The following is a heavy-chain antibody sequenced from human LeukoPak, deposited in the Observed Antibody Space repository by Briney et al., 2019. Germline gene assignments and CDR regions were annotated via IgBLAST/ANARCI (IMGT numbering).Heavy chain of an antibody. D-gene: IGHD3-10*01. CDR3: ARGGLLWFGELWDY. CDR2: IKQDGSEK. V-gene: IGHV3-7*04. Sequence: GGSLRLPCAASGFTFSSYWMSWVRQAPGKGLEWVANIKQDGSEKYYVDSVKGRFTISRDNAKNSLYLQMNSLRAEDTAVYYCARGGLLWFGELWDYWGQGTLVTVSS. CDR1: GFTFSSYW. J-gene: IGHJ4*02.